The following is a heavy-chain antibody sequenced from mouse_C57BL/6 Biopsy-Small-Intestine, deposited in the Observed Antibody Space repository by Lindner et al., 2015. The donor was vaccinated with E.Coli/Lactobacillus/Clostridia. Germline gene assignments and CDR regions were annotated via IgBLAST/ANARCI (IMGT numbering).Heavy chain of an antibody. D-gene: IGHD2-4*01. CDR3: AREGNDYDGEDYFDY. CDR1: GYTFTSYW. CDR2: IYPGGGST. Sequence: VQLQESGAELVKPGASVKMSCKASGYTFTSYWITWVKQRPGQGLEWIGDIYPGGGSTNYNEKFKSKATLTVDTSSSTAYMQLSSLTSEDSAVYYCAREGNDYDGEDYFDYWGQGTTLTVSS. V-gene: IGHV1-55*01. J-gene: IGHJ2*01.